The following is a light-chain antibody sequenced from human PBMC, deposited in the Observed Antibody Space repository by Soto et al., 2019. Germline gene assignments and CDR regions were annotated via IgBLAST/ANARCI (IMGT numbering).Light chain of an antibody. Sequence: QSALTQPASVSGSPGQSITISCTGTSSDVGGYNYVSWYQQHPGKAPKLMIYEVSNRPSGVSNRVSGSKSGNTASLTISGLQAEDEADYYCSSYTSSIWVFGGGTKLTVL. V-gene: IGLV2-14*01. CDR2: EVS. J-gene: IGLJ3*02. CDR1: SSDVGGYNY. CDR3: SSYTSSIWV.